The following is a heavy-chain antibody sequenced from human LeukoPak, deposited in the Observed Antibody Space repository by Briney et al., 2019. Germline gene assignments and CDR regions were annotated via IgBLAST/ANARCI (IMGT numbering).Heavy chain of an antibody. CDR2: MSSSDDDR. CDR1: GFTFSSYA. V-gene: IGHV3-23*01. Sequence: TGGTLRLSCAASGFTFSSYAMSWVRQAPGKGLEWVSAMSSSDDDRYYAASVRGRFTISRDTSRSTLYLQMNSLRAADAAVYYCAKAPVTSCRGAFCYPFDYWGQGTLVTVSS. J-gene: IGHJ4*02. CDR3: AKAPVTSCRGAFCYPFDY. D-gene: IGHD2-15*01.